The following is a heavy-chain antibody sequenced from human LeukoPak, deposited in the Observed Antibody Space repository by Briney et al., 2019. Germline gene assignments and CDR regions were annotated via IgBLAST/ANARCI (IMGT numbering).Heavy chain of an antibody. J-gene: IGHJ4*02. V-gene: IGHV4-31*03. CDR1: GGSISSGGYY. CDR2: IYYSGST. CDR3: ARVDTAMGAIYFDY. Sequence: PSETLSLTCTVSGGSISSGGYYWSWIRQHPGQGLEWIGYIYYSGSTYYNPSLKSRVTISVETSKNQFSLKLSSVTAADTAVYYCARVDTAMGAIYFDYWGQGTLVTVSS. D-gene: IGHD5-18*01.